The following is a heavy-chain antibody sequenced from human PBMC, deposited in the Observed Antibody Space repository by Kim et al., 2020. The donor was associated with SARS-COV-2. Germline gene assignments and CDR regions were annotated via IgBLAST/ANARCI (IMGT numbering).Heavy chain of an antibody. V-gene: IGHV1-8*01. Sequence: ASVKVSCKASGYTFTSYDINWVRQATGQGLEWMGWMNPNSGNTGYAQKFQGRVTMTRNTSISTAYMELSSLRSEDTAVYYCASTGGNGELLQQVSYYYYGMDVWGQGTTVTVSS. CDR1: GYTFTSYD. CDR3: ASTGGNGELLQQVSYYYYGMDV. CDR2: MNPNSGNT. D-gene: IGHD3-10*01. J-gene: IGHJ6*02.